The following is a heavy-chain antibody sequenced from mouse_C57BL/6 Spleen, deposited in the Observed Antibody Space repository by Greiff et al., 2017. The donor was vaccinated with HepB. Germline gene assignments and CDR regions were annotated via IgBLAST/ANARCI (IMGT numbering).Heavy chain of an antibody. Sequence: EVKLVESGGGLVQPKGSLKLSCAASGFSFNTYAMNWVRQAPGKGLEWVARIRSKSNNYATYYADSVKDRFTISRDDSESMLYLQMNNLKTEDTAMYYCVRHGETAMDYWGQGTSVTVSS. CDR1: GFSFNTYA. V-gene: IGHV10-1*01. CDR3: VRHGETAMDY. J-gene: IGHJ4*01. CDR2: IRSKSNNYAT.